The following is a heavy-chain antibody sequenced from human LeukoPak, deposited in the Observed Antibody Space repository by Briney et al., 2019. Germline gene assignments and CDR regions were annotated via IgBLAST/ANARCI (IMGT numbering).Heavy chain of an antibody. CDR1: GGSISSSSYY. D-gene: IGHD5-12*01. V-gene: IGHV4-39*07. J-gene: IGHJ4*02. CDR2: IYYSGST. Sequence: SETLSLTCTVSGGSISSSSYYWGWIRQPPGKGLEWIGSIYYSGSTYYNPSLKSRVTISVDTSKNEFSLKLNSVTAADTAVYYCAREGGYSGYFDYWGQGTLVTVSS. CDR3: AREGGYSGYFDY.